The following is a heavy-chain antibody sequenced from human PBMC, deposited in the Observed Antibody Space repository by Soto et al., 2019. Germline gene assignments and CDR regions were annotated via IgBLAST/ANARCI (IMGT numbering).Heavy chain of an antibody. Sequence: EVQLLESGGGLVQPGGSLRLSCGVSGFTFNDFEMNWVRQAPGKGLEWLAYIDGSGTTKKYADSVRGRFTISRDNPNNSLFLQMSSLRATVTAIYYGARVFGRLKYSGQGTL. J-gene: IGHJ4*02. CDR1: GFTFNDFE. D-gene: IGHD3-10*01. CDR2: IDGSGTTK. CDR3: ARVFGRLKY. V-gene: IGHV3-48*03.